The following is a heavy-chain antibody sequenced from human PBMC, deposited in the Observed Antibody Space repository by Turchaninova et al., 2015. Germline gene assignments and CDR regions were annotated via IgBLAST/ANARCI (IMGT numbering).Heavy chain of an antibody. CDR2: MNPNSGGI. J-gene: IGHJ3*01. CDR3: AGGSSGWSSGAFDF. CDR1: GYTFTGNY. D-gene: IGHD6-19*01. V-gene: IGHV1-2*02. Sequence: QVQLVQSGAEVQKPGASVKVSCKASGYTFTGNYMHWVRQPPGQGLEWRGWMNPNSGGINYAQRFQGRVTMTRDTSISTAYMELSGLTSDDTAVYYCAGGSSGWSSGAFDFWGQGTMVTVSS.